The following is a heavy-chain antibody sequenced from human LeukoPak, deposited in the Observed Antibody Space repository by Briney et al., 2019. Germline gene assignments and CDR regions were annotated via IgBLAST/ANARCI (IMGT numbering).Heavy chain of an antibody. D-gene: IGHD1-26*01. CDR1: GYTFTSYA. Sequence: ASVKVSCKASGYTFTSYAMHWVRQAPGQRLEWMGWINAGNGNTKYSQKFQGRVTITRDTSASTAYMELSSLRSEDTAVYYCASTLESVGATGEDAFDIWGQGTMVTVSS. J-gene: IGHJ3*02. CDR2: INAGNGNT. V-gene: IGHV1-3*01. CDR3: ASTLESVGATGEDAFDI.